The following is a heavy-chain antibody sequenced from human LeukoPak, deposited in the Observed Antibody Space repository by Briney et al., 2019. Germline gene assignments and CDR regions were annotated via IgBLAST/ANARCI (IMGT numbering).Heavy chain of an antibody. CDR1: GFTFSSYA. D-gene: IGHD6-13*01. CDR3: AKDLRSSSWYCYFDY. J-gene: IGHJ4*02. V-gene: IGHV3-23*01. Sequence: GGSLRLSCAAPGFTFSSYAMSWVRQAPGKGLEWVSAISGSGGSTYYADSVKGRFTISRDNSKNTLYLQMNSLRAEDTAVYYCAKDLRSSSWYCYFDYWGQGTLVTVSS. CDR2: ISGSGGST.